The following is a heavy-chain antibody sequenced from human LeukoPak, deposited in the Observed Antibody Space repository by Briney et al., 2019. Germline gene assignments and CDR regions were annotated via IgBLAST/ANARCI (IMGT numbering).Heavy chain of an antibody. CDR2: IYTSGST. V-gene: IGHV4-61*02. Sequence: SETLSLTCTVSGGSISSGSYYWSWIRQPAGRGLEWIGRIYTSGSTNYNPSLKSRVTMSVDTSKNQFSLKLSSVTAADTAVYYCARDRGTWNDDGFDHWGQGTLVTVSS. CDR3: ARDRGTWNDDGFDH. D-gene: IGHD1-1*01. CDR1: GGSISSGSYY. J-gene: IGHJ4*02.